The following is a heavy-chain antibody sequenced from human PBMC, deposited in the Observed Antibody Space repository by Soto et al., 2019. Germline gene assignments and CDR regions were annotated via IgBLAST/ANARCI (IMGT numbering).Heavy chain of an antibody. CDR1: GLTFISYA. CDR3: ARGWFNDAFDI. V-gene: IGHV3-30-3*01. Sequence: GGSMRMSCAASGLTFISYAIHFFGQAPFKGLEWVAVISYDGSNKYYADSVKGRFTISRDNSKNTLYLQMNNLRAEDTAVYYCARGWFNDAFDICGQGTMVTVSS. CDR2: ISYDGSNK. J-gene: IGHJ3*02. D-gene: IGHD3-10*01.